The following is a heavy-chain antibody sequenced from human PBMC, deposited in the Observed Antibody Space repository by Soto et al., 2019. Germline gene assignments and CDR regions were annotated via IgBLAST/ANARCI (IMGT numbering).Heavy chain of an antibody. CDR3: GRDGVGATPLGWFDP. V-gene: IGHV1-2*06. CDR1: GDTLIGYY. CDR2: INPRSGYT. J-gene: IGHJ5*02. Sequence: ASVKVSCQDSGDTLIGYYIYWVGQASGRGLEWVRRINPRSGYTTYAQKFPGRLTMTRDTSISTAYMELSSMRSDDTAVYYCGRDGVGATPLGWFDPWG. D-gene: IGHD1-26*01.